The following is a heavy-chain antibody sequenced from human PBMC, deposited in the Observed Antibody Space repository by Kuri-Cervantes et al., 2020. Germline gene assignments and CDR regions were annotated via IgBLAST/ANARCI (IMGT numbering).Heavy chain of an antibody. CDR1: GYTFTGYG. J-gene: IGHJ6*02. CDR3: ARGSPYSSSWYNPYYYYYGMDV. Sequence: ASVKVSCKASGYTFTGYGISWVRQAPGQGLEWMGWISAYNGNTNYAQKLQGRVTMTTDTSTSTAYMELSSLRSEDTAVYYCARGSPYSSSWYNPYYYYYGMDVWGQGTTVTVSS. D-gene: IGHD6-13*01. V-gene: IGHV1-18*01. CDR2: ISAYNGNT.